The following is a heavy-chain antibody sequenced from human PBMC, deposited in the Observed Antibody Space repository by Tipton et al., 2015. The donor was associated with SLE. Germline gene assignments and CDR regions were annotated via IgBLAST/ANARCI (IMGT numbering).Heavy chain of an antibody. CDR3: ASILGNTNPSDF. CDR1: GFTFRTYG. V-gene: IGHV3-30*02. Sequence: GSLRLSCAASGFTFRTYGMHRVRQAPGKGLEWVSFIRFDGNVKQYADSARGRFTISRDNSKNTLSLQMDSLRPEDTSIYYCASILGNTNPSDFWGQGTLVTVSS. D-gene: IGHD2-8*01. CDR2: IRFDGNVK. J-gene: IGHJ4*02.